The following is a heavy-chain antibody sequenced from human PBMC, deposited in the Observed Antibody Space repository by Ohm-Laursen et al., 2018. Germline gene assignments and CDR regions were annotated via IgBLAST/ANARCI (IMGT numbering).Heavy chain of an antibody. V-gene: IGHV4-4*07. D-gene: IGHD1-26*01. CDR2: IYTSGST. Sequence: SETLSLTCSVSGGSLTNYYWSWIRQAAGEGLEWIGRIYTSGSTSYNPSLMTRVTMSIDTSKNQFPLNLSSVTAADTAVYYCAGRGYWGQGTLVTVSS. CDR3: AGRGY. J-gene: IGHJ4*02. CDR1: GGSLTNYY.